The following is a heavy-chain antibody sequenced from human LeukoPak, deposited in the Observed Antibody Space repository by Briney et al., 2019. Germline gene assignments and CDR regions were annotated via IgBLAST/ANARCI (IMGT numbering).Heavy chain of an antibody. CDR1: GFTFSSYW. Sequence: GGSLRLSCAASGFTFSSYWMHWVRQAPGKGLVWVSRINSDGSSTSYADSVKGRFTFSRDNAKNTLYLQMNSLRGEDTAVYYCARGGFKYYGSGSYLLDYWGQGTLVTVSS. V-gene: IGHV3-74*01. D-gene: IGHD3-10*01. CDR3: ARGGFKYYGSGSYLLDY. J-gene: IGHJ4*02. CDR2: INSDGSST.